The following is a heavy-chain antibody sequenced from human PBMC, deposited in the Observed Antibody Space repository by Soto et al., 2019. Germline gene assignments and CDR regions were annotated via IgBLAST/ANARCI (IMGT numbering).Heavy chain of an antibody. CDR2: IKQTGSEK. J-gene: IGHJ6*02. Sequence: GWSLRLSCVASGFTSSSFYMGWVRQAPGKGLEWVANIKQTGSEKYYVDSVKGRFTISRDDAKNSLYLQMNSLRAEDTAVYYCAREGWPLLQTGMDVWGQGTTVTVSS. V-gene: IGHV3-7*01. CDR3: AREGWPLLQTGMDV. CDR1: GFTSSSFY. D-gene: IGHD2-15*01.